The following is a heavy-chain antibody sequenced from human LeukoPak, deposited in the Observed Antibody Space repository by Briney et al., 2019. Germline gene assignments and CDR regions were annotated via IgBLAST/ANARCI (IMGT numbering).Heavy chain of an antibody. CDR1: GFTFSSYA. Sequence: GGSLRLSCAASGFTFSSYAMSWVRQAPGKGLEWVSAISGSGGSTYYADSVKGRFTISRDNSKNTLYLQMNSLRAEDTAVYYCAKDYYDSSGYSPFDYWGQGTLVTVSS. J-gene: IGHJ4*02. CDR2: ISGSGGST. CDR3: AKDYYDSSGYSPFDY. D-gene: IGHD3-22*01. V-gene: IGHV3-23*01.